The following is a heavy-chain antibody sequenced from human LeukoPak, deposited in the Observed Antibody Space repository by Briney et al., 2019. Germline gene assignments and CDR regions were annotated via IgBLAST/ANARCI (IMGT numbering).Heavy chain of an antibody. D-gene: IGHD3-10*01. CDR2: ISAYNGNT. V-gene: IGHV1-18*01. Sequence: GASVNVSCKASGYTFTSYGISWVRQAPGQGLEWMGWISAYNGNTNYAQKLQGRVTMTTDTSTSTAYMELRSLRSDDTAVYYCARDCWEYYGSGSYSHTGYYYMDVWGKGTTVTVSS. CDR3: ARDCWEYYGSGSYSHTGYYYMDV. CDR1: GYTFTSYG. J-gene: IGHJ6*03.